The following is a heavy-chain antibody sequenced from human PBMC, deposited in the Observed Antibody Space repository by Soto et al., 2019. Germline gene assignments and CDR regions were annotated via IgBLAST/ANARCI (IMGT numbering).Heavy chain of an antibody. D-gene: IGHD2-21*02. CDR1: GGTFSTYG. Sequence: SVKVSCKAPGGTFSTYGISWVRQAPGQGLEWMGGIIPIFGTANYAQKFQGRVTITADESTSTAYMELSSLRSEDTAVYYCARSLDCGGDCYWDDAFDSWGQGTMVTVSS. CDR2: IIPIFGTA. V-gene: IGHV1-69*13. CDR3: ARSLDCGGDCYWDDAFDS. J-gene: IGHJ3*02.